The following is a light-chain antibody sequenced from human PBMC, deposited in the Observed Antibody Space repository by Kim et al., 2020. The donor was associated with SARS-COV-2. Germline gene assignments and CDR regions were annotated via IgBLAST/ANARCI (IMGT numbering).Light chain of an antibody. Sequence: DIQMTQSPSSLSASVGDRVTITCRASQDIRDDLGWYQQKSGKAPKRLIYGASSLQSGVPSRFSGSGSGTEFTLTISSLQPEDFASYYCLQYNSYPFTFGGGTKVDIK. CDR2: GAS. CDR1: QDIRDD. V-gene: IGKV1-17*01. CDR3: LQYNSYPFT. J-gene: IGKJ4*01.